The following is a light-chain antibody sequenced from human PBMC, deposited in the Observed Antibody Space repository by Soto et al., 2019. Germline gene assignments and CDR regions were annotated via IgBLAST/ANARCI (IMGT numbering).Light chain of an antibody. V-gene: IGLV3-21*02. Sequence: SYILTQPPSVSVAPGQTARVTCGGSNIERKNVHWYQQKPGQAPLLVVYDDSARPSGIPERFSGSNSGNTATLTISSVGAGDEADYYCQVWDRSSDHVVFGGGTKLTVL. CDR2: DDS. J-gene: IGLJ2*01. CDR3: QVWDRSSDHVV. CDR1: NIERKN.